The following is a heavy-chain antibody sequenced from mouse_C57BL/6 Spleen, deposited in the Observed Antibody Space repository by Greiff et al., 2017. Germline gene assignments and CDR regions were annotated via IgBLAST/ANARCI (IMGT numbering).Heavy chain of an antibody. J-gene: IGHJ3*01. CDR2: FYPGSGSI. Sequence: QVQLQQSGAELVKPGASVKLSCKASGYTFTEYTIHWVKQRSGQGLEWIGWFYPGSGSIKYNEKFKDKATLTADKSSSTVYMELSRLTSEDSAVYFCARHEEAYDYDGTSWFAYWGQGTLVTVSA. D-gene: IGHD2-4*01. V-gene: IGHV1-62-2*01. CDR1: GYTFTEYT. CDR3: ARHEEAYDYDGTSWFAY.